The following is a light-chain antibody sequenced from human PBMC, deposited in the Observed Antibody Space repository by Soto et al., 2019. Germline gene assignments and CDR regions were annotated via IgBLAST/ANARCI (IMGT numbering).Light chain of an antibody. J-gene: IGKJ1*01. CDR2: WAS. CDR1: QSVLYSSNNKNY. Sequence: DIVMTQSPDSLAVSLGERATINCKSSQSVLYSSNNKNYLAWYQQKPGQPPKALIYWASTRESGVPDRFSGSGSGTDFTLTISSLQPDDFATYYCQQYNKYWTFGQGTKVDIK. CDR3: QQYNKYWT. V-gene: IGKV4-1*01.